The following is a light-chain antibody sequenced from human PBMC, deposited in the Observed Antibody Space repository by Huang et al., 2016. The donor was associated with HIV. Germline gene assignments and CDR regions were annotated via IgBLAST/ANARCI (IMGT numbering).Light chain of an antibody. J-gene: IGKJ3*01. CDR1: RNINIH. CDR2: ATY. Sequence: DIQMTQSPSSLSAFVGDSVTITCRASRNINIHLNWYQQKPGKGPKLLIYATYSVYIGVQARFSCSRSGTEFTLTINSLRPEDSATYSCQQSYSSPRVTFGPGTKINI. V-gene: IGKV1-39*01. CDR3: QQSYSSPRVT.